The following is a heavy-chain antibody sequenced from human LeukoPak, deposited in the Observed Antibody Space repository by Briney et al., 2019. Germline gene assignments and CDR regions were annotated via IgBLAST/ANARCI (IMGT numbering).Heavy chain of an antibody. J-gene: IGHJ4*02. CDR2: ISRSSSYI. D-gene: IGHD1-26*01. Sequence: PGGSLRLSCAVSGITFSSYSMNWVRQAPGKGLEWVSSISRSSSYIYYAESVKGRFTISRDNAKNSLYLQMNSLRAEDTAVYYCASTVVGATYYFASWGQGTLVTVSS. CDR3: ASTVVGATYYFAS. CDR1: GITFSSYS. V-gene: IGHV3-21*06.